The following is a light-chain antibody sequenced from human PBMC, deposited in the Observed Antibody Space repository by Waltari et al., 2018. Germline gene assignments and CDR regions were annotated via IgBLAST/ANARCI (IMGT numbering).Light chain of an antibody. CDR2: VNSDGSH. CDR1: SGYSSNV. V-gene: IGLV4-69*01. CDR3: QTGGHGTWV. J-gene: IGLJ3*02. Sequence: LVLTQSPSASASLGASVKTPCTLISGYSSNVIAWLQQQPGKGTRYLMKVNSDGSHRKGDDIPDRFSASKSGTECQLTISSLQSEDEADYFCQTGGHGTWVFGGGTKLTVL.